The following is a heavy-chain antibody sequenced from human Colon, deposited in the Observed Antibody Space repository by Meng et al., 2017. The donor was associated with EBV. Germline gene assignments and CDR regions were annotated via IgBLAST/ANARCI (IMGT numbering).Heavy chain of an antibody. J-gene: IGHJ4*02. D-gene: IGHD2-2*01. Sequence: VQLQGSGPGLVEPSGPLSLTCAVSGGSISTSDWWSWVRQPPGKGLEWIGEIYRGGGTNYNPSFKSRVTISVDTSNNHFSLKLSYVTAADTAVYYCARVRVIPAAVGFDYWGQGTLVTVSS. CDR1: GGSISTSDW. V-gene: IGHV4-4*02. CDR3: ARVRVIPAAVGFDY. CDR2: IYRGGGT.